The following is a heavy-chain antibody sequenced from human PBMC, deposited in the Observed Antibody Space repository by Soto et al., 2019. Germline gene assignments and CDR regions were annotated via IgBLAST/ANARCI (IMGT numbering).Heavy chain of an antibody. D-gene: IGHD4-4*01. V-gene: IGHV4-59*01. Sequence: SETLSLTCTVSGGSISSYYWSWIRQPPGKGLEWIGYIYYSGSTNYNPSLKSRVTISVDTSKNQFSLKLSSVTAADTAVYYCAREIRRNYSILDPWGQGTLVTVSS. J-gene: IGHJ5*02. CDR3: AREIRRNYSILDP. CDR2: IYYSGST. CDR1: GGSISSYY.